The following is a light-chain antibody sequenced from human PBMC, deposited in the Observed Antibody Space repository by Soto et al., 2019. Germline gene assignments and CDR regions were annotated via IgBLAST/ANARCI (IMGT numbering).Light chain of an antibody. CDR2: SNN. CDR1: SSNIGSNT. Sequence: QSVLTQPPSVSGTPGQTVTISCSGSSSNIGSNTVNWYQQLPGTAPKLLIYSNNQRPSGVPDRFSGSKSGTSASLAISGLQSQDEADYYCAAWDDSLNGFWVFGGGTKLTVL. J-gene: IGLJ3*02. CDR3: AAWDDSLNGFWV. V-gene: IGLV1-44*01.